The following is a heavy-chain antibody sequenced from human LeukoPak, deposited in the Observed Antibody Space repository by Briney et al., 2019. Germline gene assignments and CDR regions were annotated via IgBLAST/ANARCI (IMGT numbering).Heavy chain of an antibody. CDR3: ARDGGGSGYSYGYSYFDY. CDR1: GFTFSSYA. CDR2: ISSNGGST. V-gene: IGHV3-64*01. J-gene: IGHJ4*02. Sequence: GGSLRLSCAASGFTFSSYAMNWVRQAPGKGLEYVSAISSNGGSTYYANSVKGRFTISRDNSKNTLYLQMGSLRAEDMAVYYCARDGGGSGYSYGYSYFDYWGQGTLVTVSS. D-gene: IGHD5-18*01.